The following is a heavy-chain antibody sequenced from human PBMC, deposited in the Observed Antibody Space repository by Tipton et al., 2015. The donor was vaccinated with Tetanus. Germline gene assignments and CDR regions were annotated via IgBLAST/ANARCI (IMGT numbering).Heavy chain of an antibody. Sequence: LRLSCAASGFTVTSTYMAWVRQTPGKGLEWIGSIYYTGSTYYNPSLKSRVTISEDTSKNQFSLKLSSVIAADTAMYYCARWTASGKGAFDIWGQGTMVTVSS. D-gene: IGHD3/OR15-3a*01. CDR1: GFTVTSTY. CDR2: IYYTGST. V-gene: IGHV4-39*01. J-gene: IGHJ3*02. CDR3: ARWTASGKGAFDI.